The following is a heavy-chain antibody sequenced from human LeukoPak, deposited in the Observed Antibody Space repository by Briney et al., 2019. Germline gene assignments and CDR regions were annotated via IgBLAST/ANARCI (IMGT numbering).Heavy chain of an antibody. Sequence: PGGSLRLSCAASGFTFSSYGMHWVRQAPGKGLEWVAVIWYDGSNKYYADSVKGRFTISRDNSKNTLYLQMNGLRAEDTAVYYCAREWDSKKKGIDYWGQGTLVTVSS. CDR1: GFTFSSYG. D-gene: IGHD1-26*01. J-gene: IGHJ4*02. V-gene: IGHV3-33*01. CDR2: IWYDGSNK. CDR3: AREWDSKKKGIDY.